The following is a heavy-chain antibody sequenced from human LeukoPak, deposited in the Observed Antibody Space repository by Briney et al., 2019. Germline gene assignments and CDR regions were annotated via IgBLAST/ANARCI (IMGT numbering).Heavy chain of an antibody. V-gene: IGHV1-8*01. CDR3: ARDLIQLWSRASYYYYGMDV. J-gene: IGHJ6*02. D-gene: IGHD5-18*01. Sequence: ASVKVSCKASGYTFTSYDINWVRQATGQGLEWMGWMNPNSGNTGYAQKFQGRVTMTRNTSISTAYMELSSLRSEDTAAYYCARDLIQLWSRASYYYYGMDVWGQGTTVTVSS. CDR1: GYTFTSYD. CDR2: MNPNSGNT.